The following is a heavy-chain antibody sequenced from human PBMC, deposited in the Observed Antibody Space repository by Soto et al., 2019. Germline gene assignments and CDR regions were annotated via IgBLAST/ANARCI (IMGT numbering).Heavy chain of an antibody. CDR2: TSYDAINK. CDR3: VKAPAGGTPSYFGQYGMDV. Sequence: QVQLVESGGGVVQPGRSLRLSCAASGFTFNTYGMHWVRQAPGKGLEWVAVTSYDAINKYYADSVKGRFTIARDNSENTLYLQMNSLRAEDTAVYYCVKAPAGGTPSYFGQYGMDVWGQGTTVTVSS. D-gene: IGHD3-10*01. V-gene: IGHV3-30*18. J-gene: IGHJ6*02. CDR1: GFTFNTYG.